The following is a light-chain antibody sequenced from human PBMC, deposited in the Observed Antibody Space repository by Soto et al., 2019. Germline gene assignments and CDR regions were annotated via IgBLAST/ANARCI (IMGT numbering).Light chain of an antibody. CDR3: QQRSNWPPEMYT. CDR1: QSVSSY. J-gene: IGKJ2*01. V-gene: IGKV3-11*01. CDR2: DAS. Sequence: EIVLTQSPATLSLSPGERATLSCRASQSVSSYLAWYQQKPGQAPRLLIYDASNRATGIPARFSGSGSGTDFTLTISSLEPEDFAVYYCQQRSNWPPEMYTVGQGTKLEIK.